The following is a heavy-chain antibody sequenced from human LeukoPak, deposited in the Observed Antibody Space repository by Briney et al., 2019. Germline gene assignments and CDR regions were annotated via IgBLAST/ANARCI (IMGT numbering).Heavy chain of an antibody. CDR2: ISGSGGST. CDR3: ARIRGDGSTFEY. J-gene: IGHJ4*02. Sequence: PGGSLRLSCAVSGITLSNYGMSWVRQAPGKGLEWVAGISGSGGSTNYGDSVKGRFTISRDNPTNTLFLQMNSLRAEDTAVYFCARIRGDGSTFEYWGQGTLVTVSS. V-gene: IGHV3-23*01. D-gene: IGHD5-24*01. CDR1: GITLSNYG.